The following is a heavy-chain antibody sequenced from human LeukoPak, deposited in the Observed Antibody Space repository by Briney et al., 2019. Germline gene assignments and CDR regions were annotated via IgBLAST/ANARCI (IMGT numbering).Heavy chain of an antibody. CDR3: ARSPQYCGGDCYYDY. CDR1: GYTFTGYY. D-gene: IGHD2-21*02. J-gene: IGHJ4*02. V-gene: IGHV1-2*02. Sequence: GAAVKVSCKASGYTFTGYYMHWVRQAPGQGLEWMGWINSNSGGTNYAQKLQGRVTMTTDTSTSTAYMELRSLRSDDTAVYYCARSPQYCGGDCYYDYWGQGTLVTVSS. CDR2: INSNSGGT.